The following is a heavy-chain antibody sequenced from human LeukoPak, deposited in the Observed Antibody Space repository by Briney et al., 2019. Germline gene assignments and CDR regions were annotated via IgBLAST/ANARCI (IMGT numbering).Heavy chain of an antibody. V-gene: IGHV3-23*01. CDR3: AKGMAQWGYYGMDV. D-gene: IGHD3-16*01. Sequence: GGSLRLSCAASGFTFSSYAMSWVRQAPGKGLEWVSAISGSGGSTYYADSVKGRFTISRDNAKNSLYLQMNSLRAEDTALYYCAKGMAQWGYYGMDVWGQGTTVTVSS. CDR2: ISGSGGST. CDR1: GFTFSSYA. J-gene: IGHJ6*02.